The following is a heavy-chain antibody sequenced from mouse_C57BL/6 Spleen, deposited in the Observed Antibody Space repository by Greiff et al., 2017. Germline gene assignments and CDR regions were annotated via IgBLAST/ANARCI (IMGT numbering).Heavy chain of an antibody. J-gene: IGHJ4*01. CDR1: GYTFTSYW. CDR2: IHPNSGST. CDR3: ARSYYGSYYYAMDY. D-gene: IGHD2-9*01. Sequence: QVQLQQPGAELVKPGASVKLSYKASGYTFTSYWMHWVKQRPGQGLEWIGMIHPNSGSTNYNEKFKSKATLTVDKSSSTAYMQLSSLTSEDSAVYYCARSYYGSYYYAMDYWGQGTSVTGSS. V-gene: IGHV1-64*01.